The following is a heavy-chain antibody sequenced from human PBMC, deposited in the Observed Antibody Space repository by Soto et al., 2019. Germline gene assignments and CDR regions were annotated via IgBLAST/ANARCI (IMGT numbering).Heavy chain of an antibody. V-gene: IGHV2-5*01. CDR2: IYWTDDK. D-gene: IGHD6-13*01. CDR1: GFSLSTSEVG. J-gene: IGHJ4*02. Sequence: QITLKESGPTLVKPTQTLTLTCTFSGFSLSTSEVGVGWIRQPPGKALEWLALIYWTDDKRYSPSLKSRLTITKDTPKNQLVLTMTNMDPVDTATYSCAHTIADQSLRYYFDYWGQGTLVTVSS. CDR3: AHTIADQSLRYYFDY.